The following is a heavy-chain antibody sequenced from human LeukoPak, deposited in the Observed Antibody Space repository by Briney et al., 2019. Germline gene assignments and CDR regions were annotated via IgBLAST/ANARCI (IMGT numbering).Heavy chain of an antibody. D-gene: IGHD4-23*01. CDR2: INSNSGCT. CDR3: ARGTRTVVTPSGFDP. J-gene: IGHJ5*02. V-gene: IGHV1-2*02. CDR1: GYTFTLYY. Sequence: GASVMPSCKPSGYTFTLYYMHWVLQAPGHWLEWMGGINSNSGCTKYAQKFQGRVTMTRDTSISTAYMELSRLRADDTAVYYCARGTRTVVTPSGFDPWGQGTLVTVSS.